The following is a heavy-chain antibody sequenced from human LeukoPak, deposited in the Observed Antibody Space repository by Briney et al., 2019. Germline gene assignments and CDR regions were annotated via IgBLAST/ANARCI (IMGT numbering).Heavy chain of an antibody. V-gene: IGHV1-69*13. CDR2: IIPIFGTA. CDR3: ARGEPDYYDSSTSGGSAFDI. Sequence: SVKVSCKASGGTFSSYAISWVRQAPGQGLEWMGGIIPIFGTANYAQKFQGRVTITADESTSTAYMELSSLRSEDTAVYYCARGEPDYYDSSTSGGSAFDIWGQGTMITVSS. CDR1: GGTFSSYA. D-gene: IGHD3-22*01. J-gene: IGHJ3*02.